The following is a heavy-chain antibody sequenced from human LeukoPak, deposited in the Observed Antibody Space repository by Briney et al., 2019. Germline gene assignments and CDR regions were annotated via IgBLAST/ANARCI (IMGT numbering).Heavy chain of an antibody. CDR1: GFTFSSYS. J-gene: IGHJ4*02. D-gene: IGHD3-10*01. CDR2: ISSSSSYI. CDR3: ASLDGSGSPCIDY. V-gene: IGHV3-21*01. Sequence: PGGSLRLSCAASGFTFSSYSMNWVRQAPGKGLEWVSSISSSSSYIYYADSVEGRFTISRDNAKNSLYLQMNSLRAEDTAVYYCASLDGSGSPCIDYWGQGTLVTVSS.